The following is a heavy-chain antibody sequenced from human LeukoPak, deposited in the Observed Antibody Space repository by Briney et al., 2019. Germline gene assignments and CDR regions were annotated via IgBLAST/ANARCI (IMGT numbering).Heavy chain of an antibody. CDR2: ISGSTGRT. J-gene: IGHJ4*02. CDR3: ARDRGGAYDFWSGYYTGYFDY. V-gene: IGHV3-23*01. D-gene: IGHD3-3*01. Sequence: GGSLRLSCAASGFTFSTYAMSWVRQAPGKGLEWVSSISGSTGRTYYADSVKGRFTISRDNAKNSLYLQMNSMRAEDTAVYYCARDRGGAYDFWSGYYTGYFDYWGQGTLVPVSS. CDR1: GFTFSTYA.